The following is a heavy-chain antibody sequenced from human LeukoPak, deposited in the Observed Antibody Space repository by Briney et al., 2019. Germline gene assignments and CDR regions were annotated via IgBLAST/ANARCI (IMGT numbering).Heavy chain of an antibody. CDR3: ARRRHRFGEGWFDP. J-gene: IGHJ5*02. V-gene: IGHV5-51*01. D-gene: IGHD3-10*01. Sequence: GGSLEISLKGSGYSFTSYWIGWVRQMPGKGLEWMGIIYPGDSDTRYSPSFQGQVTISADKSISTAYLQWSSLKASDTAMYYCARRRHRFGEGWFDPWGQGTLVTVSS. CDR1: GYSFTSYW. CDR2: IYPGDSDT.